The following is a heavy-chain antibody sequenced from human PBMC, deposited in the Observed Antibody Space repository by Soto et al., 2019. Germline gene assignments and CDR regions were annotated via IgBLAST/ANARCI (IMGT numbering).Heavy chain of an antibody. J-gene: IGHJ4*02. CDR1: GFTFSSYA. D-gene: IGHD5-18*01. CDR2: ISGSGGST. CDR3: AKVGQDRGYSYDFDY. Sequence: PGGSLRLSCAASGFTFSSYAMSWVRQAPGKGLEWVSAISGSGGSTYYADSVKGRFTISRDNSKNTLYLQMNSLRAEDTAVYYCAKVGQDRGYSYDFDYWGQGTLVTVSS. V-gene: IGHV3-23*01.